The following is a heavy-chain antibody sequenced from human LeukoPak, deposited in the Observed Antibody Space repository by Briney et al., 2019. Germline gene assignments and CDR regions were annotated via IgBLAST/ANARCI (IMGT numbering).Heavy chain of an antibody. D-gene: IGHD2-8*01. CDR1: GYTFTSYG. CDR2: ISAYNGNT. Sequence: GASVKVSCKASGYTFTSYGISWVRQAPGQGLEWMGWISAYNGNTNYAQKFQGRVTITADESTSTAYMELSSLRSEDTAVYYCARSVVLMVPSAFDIWGQGTMVTVSS. CDR3: ARSVVLMVPSAFDI. J-gene: IGHJ3*02. V-gene: IGHV1-18*01.